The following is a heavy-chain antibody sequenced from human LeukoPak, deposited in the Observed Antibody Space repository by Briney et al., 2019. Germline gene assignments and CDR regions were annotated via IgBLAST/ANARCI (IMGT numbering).Heavy chain of an antibody. CDR2: ISYDGGNN. CDR3: AKLRWFGENFDC. CDR1: GFTFSSYA. V-gene: IGHV3-30*18. D-gene: IGHD3-10*01. J-gene: IGHJ4*02. Sequence: GGSLRLSCAASGFTFSSYAMSWVRQAPGKGLEWVAVISYDGGNNYYADSVKGRFTISRDNSKNTLYLQMNSLRAEDTAVYYCAKLRWFGENFDCWGQGTLVTVSS.